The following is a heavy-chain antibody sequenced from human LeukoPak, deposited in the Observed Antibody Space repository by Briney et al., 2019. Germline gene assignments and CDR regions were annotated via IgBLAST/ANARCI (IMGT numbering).Heavy chain of an antibody. V-gene: IGHV3-23*01. CDR1: GFTFSSYA. Sequence: PGGSLRLSCAASGFTFSSYAMSWVRQAPGKGLEWVSAISGSGGSTYYADSVKGRFTISRDNSKNTLYLQMNSLRAEDTAVYYCAKGGYDFWSGYYSYFDYWGQGTLVTVSS. D-gene: IGHD3-3*01. J-gene: IGHJ4*02. CDR2: ISGSGGST. CDR3: AKGGYDFWSGYYSYFDY.